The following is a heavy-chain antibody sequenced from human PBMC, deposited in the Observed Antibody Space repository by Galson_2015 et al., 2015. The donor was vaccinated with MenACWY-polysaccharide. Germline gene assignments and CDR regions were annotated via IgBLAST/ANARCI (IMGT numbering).Heavy chain of an antibody. J-gene: IGHJ4*02. CDR2: IFHSGTT. V-gene: IGHV4-38-2*01. CDR1: DYSISNGYF. Sequence: ETLSLTCAVSDYSISNGYFWGWIRQPPGQGLEWIASIFHSGTTYYNPSLSSRVNISVDTSKNHFFLKLSSLTAADTAVYYCARVEKYSGSFYILYWGQGTLVTVSS. CDR3: ARVEKYSGSFYILY. D-gene: IGHD1-26*01.